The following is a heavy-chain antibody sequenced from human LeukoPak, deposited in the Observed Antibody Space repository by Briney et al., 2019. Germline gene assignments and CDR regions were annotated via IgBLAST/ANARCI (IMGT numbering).Heavy chain of an antibody. D-gene: IGHD2-2*01. CDR2: ISAYNGNT. CDR3: ARDLSHCSSTSCSYYFDY. Sequence: GASVKVSCKASGYTFTSYGISWVRQAPGQGLEWMGWISAYNGNTNYAQKLQGRVTMTTDTSTSTAYMELRSLRSDDTAVYYCARDLSHCSSTSCSYYFDYWGQGTLVTVSS. CDR1: GYTFTSYG. V-gene: IGHV1-18*01. J-gene: IGHJ4*02.